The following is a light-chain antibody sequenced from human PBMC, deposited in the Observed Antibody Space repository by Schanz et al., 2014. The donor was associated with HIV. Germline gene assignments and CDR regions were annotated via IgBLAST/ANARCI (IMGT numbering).Light chain of an antibody. CDR2: GAS. V-gene: IGKV3-20*01. J-gene: IGKJ1*01. CDR1: QIISTS. Sequence: EAVLTQSPATLSVYPGERVTLSCRTTQIISTSLAWYQQRPGQPPRLLVYGASSRAAGIPDRFSGSGSGTDFTLTINRLEPEDFAVYYCQQYGVSPPWTFGQGTKWKSN. CDR3: QQYGVSPPWT.